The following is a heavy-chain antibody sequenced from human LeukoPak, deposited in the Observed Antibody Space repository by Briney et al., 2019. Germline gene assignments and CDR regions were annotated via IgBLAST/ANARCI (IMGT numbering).Heavy chain of an antibody. D-gene: IGHD5-12*01. V-gene: IGHV1-3*01. J-gene: IGHJ6*02. CDR2: INAGNGNT. CDR1: GYTFSTYT. Sequence: ASVKVSCKASGYTFSTYTMHWVRQAPGQRLEWMGWINAGNGNTKYSQKFQGRVTITRDTSASTAYMEMSSLRSEDTAVYYCARFYSGYDYHYYYGMDVWGQGTTVTVSS. CDR3: ARFYSGYDYHYYYGMDV.